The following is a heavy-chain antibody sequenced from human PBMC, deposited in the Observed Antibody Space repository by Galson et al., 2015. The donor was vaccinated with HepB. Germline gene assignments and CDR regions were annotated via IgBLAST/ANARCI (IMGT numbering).Heavy chain of an antibody. CDR3: ARVMTTVVTRTLDY. CDR1: GYSFSNSW. Sequence: QSGAEVKKPGESLKISCKGSGYSFSNSWIGWVRQMPGKGLEWMGIIYPGDSDTRYSPSFQGQVTISADKSISTAYLQWSSLKASDTAMYYCARVMTTVVTRTLDYWGQGPLVAASS. J-gene: IGHJ4*02. V-gene: IGHV5-51*03. D-gene: IGHD4-23*01. CDR2: IYPGDSDT.